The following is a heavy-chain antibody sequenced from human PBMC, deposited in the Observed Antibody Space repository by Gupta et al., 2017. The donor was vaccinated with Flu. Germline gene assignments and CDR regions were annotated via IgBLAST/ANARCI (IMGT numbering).Heavy chain of an antibody. V-gene: IGHV3-9*01. CDR3: AKGARRYESLPYNWFDP. D-gene: IGHD3-22*01. J-gene: IGHJ5*02. CDR2: ISWNSGSI. CDR1: GFTFDDYA. Sequence: EVQLVESGGGLVQPGRSLRLSCAASGFTFDDYAMHWVRQAPGKGLEWVSGISWNSGSIGYADSVKGRFTTSRDNAKNSLYLQMNSLRAEDTALYYCAKGARRYESLPYNWFDPWGQGTLVTVSS.